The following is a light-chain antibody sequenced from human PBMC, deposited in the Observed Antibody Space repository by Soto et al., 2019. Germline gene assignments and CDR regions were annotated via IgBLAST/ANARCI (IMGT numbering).Light chain of an antibody. V-gene: IGKV3-20*01. Sequence: ETVLTQSPGTLSLSPGERATLSCRASQSVSSSYLAWYQQKPGQAPRLFIYGASSRANGIPDRFSGSGSGTDFTLTISRLESEDFAVYYCQQYGSSPWTFGQGTKVEIK. J-gene: IGKJ1*01. CDR3: QQYGSSPWT. CDR2: GAS. CDR1: QSVSSSY.